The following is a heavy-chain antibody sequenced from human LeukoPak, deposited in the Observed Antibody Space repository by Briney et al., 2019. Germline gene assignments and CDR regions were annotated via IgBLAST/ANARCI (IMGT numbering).Heavy chain of an antibody. CDR2: VYASGIT. Sequence: SETLSLTCTVSGYSISSGYYRGWIRQPPGKGLEWIGNVYASGITYYNPSLKSRVTISLDTSKNQFSLKLSSVTAADTAVYYCAIAPGKLRYYYYMDVWGKGTTVTVSS. D-gene: IGHD6-6*01. CDR3: AIAPGKLRYYYYMDV. CDR1: GYSISSGYY. V-gene: IGHV4-38-2*02. J-gene: IGHJ6*03.